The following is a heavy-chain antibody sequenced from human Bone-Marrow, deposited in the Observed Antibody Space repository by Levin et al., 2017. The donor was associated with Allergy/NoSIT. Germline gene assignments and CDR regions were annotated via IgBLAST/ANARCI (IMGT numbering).Heavy chain of an antibody. CDR1: GGSFSGYY. Sequence: SETLSLTCAVYGGSFSGYYWSWIRQPPGKGLEWIGEINHSGSTNYNPSLKSRVTISVDTSKNQFSLKLSSVTAADTAVYYCARGLERHHGYYYYYMDVWGKGTTVTVSS. V-gene: IGHV4-34*01. CDR2: INHSGST. D-gene: IGHD1-1*01. CDR3: ARGLERHHGYYYYYMDV. J-gene: IGHJ6*03.